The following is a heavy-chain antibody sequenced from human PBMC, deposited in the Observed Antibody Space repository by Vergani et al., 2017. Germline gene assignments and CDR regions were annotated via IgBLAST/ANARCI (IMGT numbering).Heavy chain of an antibody. CDR2: INPSGGST. CDR1: GYPFTSYY. CDR3: ARGEHYYDSSGVFDY. J-gene: IGHJ4*02. V-gene: IGHV1-46*01. Sequence: QVQLVQSGAEVKKPGASVKVSCKASGYPFTSYYMHWVRQAPGQGLEWMGIINPSGGSTSYAQKFQGRVTMTRDTSTSTVYMELSSLRSEDTAVYYCARGEHYYDSSGVFDYWGQGTLVTVSS. D-gene: IGHD3-22*01.